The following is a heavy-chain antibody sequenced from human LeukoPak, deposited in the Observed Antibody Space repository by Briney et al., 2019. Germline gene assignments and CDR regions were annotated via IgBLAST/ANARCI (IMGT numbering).Heavy chain of an antibody. Sequence: GRSLRLSCVASGFAFSDYAFHWVRQAPGKGLEWVAVTSYDGSDKHYADSVKGRLTIFRDNSKNTVYLQMNSLRTEDTAVYYCATFNSSGYYIDWYFDLWGRGTLVTVSS. CDR2: TSYDGSDK. D-gene: IGHD3-22*01. CDR3: ATFNSSGYYIDWYFDL. V-gene: IGHV3-30*04. CDR1: GFAFSDYA. J-gene: IGHJ2*01.